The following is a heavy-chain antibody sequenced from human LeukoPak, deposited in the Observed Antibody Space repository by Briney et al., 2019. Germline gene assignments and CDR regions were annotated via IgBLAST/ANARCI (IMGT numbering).Heavy chain of an antibody. D-gene: IGHD3-3*01. J-gene: IGHJ4*02. CDR3: ARSPRGFLERLFLDY. CDR1: GFTVSSNY. Sequence: GGSLRLSWAASGFTVSSNYMSWVRQAPGKGLEWVSVIYSGGSTYYADSVKGRFTISRDNSKNTLYLQMNSLRAEDTAVYYCARSPRGFLERLFLDYWGQGTLVTVSS. CDR2: IYSGGST. V-gene: IGHV3-53*01.